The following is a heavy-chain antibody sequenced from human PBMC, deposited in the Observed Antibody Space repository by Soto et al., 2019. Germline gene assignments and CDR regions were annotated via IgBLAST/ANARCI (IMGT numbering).Heavy chain of an antibody. CDR1: GFSFSSYE. CDR3: ARVWHSTAHPNWFDP. V-gene: IGHV3-64D*08. CDR2: ISSNGGRT. J-gene: IGHJ5*02. Sequence: GGSLRLSCSASGFSFSSYEMHWVRQAPGKGLEYVSGISSNGGRTSYADSVKGRFTVSRDNSKNTLYLQMSSLRPEDTAVYYCARVWHSTAHPNWFDPWGQGTLVTVSS.